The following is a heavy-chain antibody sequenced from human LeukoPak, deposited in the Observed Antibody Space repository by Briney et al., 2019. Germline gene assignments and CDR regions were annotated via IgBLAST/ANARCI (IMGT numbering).Heavy chain of an antibody. Sequence: GGSLRLSCAASGFTFSTYWMHWVRQAPGTGLVWVSRIISDGTNTYYADSVKGRFSISRDNAKNTLYLQMNSLRAEDMAVYYCARVYYYYYMDVWGKGTTVAVSS. V-gene: IGHV3-74*01. CDR2: IISDGTNT. CDR3: ARVYYYYYMDV. CDR1: GFTFSTYW. J-gene: IGHJ6*03.